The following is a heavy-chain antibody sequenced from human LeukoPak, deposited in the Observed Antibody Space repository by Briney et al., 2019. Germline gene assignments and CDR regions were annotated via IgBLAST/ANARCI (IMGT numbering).Heavy chain of an antibody. CDR3: ARDYSSGWFGFDP. CDR1: GGTISSYY. D-gene: IGHD6-19*01. V-gene: IGHV4-59*01. J-gene: IGHJ5*02. CDR2: IYYSGST. Sequence: PSETLSLTCTVSGGTISSYYWSWIRQPPGKGLEWIGYIYYSGSTNYNPSLKSRVTISVDTSKNQFSLKLSSVTAADTAVYYCARDYSSGWFGFDPWGQGTLVTVSS.